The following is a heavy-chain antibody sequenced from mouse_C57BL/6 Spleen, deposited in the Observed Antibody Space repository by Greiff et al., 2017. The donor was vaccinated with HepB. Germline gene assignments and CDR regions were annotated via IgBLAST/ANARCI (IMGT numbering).Heavy chain of an antibody. D-gene: IGHD1-1*01. J-gene: IGHJ4*01. CDR1: GFTFSSYA. CDR3: ARWGVLPTDC. CDR2: ISDGGSYT. V-gene: IGHV5-4*03. Sequence: DVKLVESGGGLVKPGGSLKLSCAASGFTFSSYAMSWVRQTPEKRLEWVATISDGGSYTYYPDNAKNNLYLQMSHLMSEDTAMYYCARWGVLPTDCWGDGPSVTVSS.